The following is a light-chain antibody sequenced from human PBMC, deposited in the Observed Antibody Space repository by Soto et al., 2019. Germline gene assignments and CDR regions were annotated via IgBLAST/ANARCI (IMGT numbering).Light chain of an antibody. CDR1: QSVSIN. CDR2: GAS. J-gene: IGKJ2*01. CDR3: QQYNNWPPMYT. Sequence: EIVMTQSPATLSVSPGERATLSCRASQSVSINLAWYQQKPGQAPRLLIYGASTRATGIPARFSGSGSGTEFNLTISSLQSEDFAVYDHQQYNNWPPMYTFGQGTKLAIK. V-gene: IGKV3-15*01.